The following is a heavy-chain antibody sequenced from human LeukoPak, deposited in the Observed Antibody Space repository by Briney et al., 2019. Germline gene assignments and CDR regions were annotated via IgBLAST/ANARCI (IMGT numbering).Heavy chain of an antibody. D-gene: IGHD3-22*01. Sequence: ASVKVSCKASGYTFSGYYVHWVRQAPGQGLEWMGWINPNSGGTNYAQRFQGRVTMTRDTSISTAYMDLSRLRPDDTAVYYCARVDSTGYYRGRGPIDYWGQGTLVTVSS. J-gene: IGHJ4*02. CDR2: INPNSGGT. V-gene: IGHV1-2*02. CDR3: ARVDSTGYYRGRGPIDY. CDR1: GYTFSGYY.